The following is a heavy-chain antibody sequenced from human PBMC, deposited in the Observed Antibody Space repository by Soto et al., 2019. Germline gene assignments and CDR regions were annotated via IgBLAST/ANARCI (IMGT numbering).Heavy chain of an antibody. Sequence: LRLSCAASGFTFSGYWKSWVRHTPGKGLEWVASIKEDGGEKNYLDSAKGRFTISRDNAKNSLYLQMNSLRVEDTAVYYCASRTLISGSPIPFHYWGQGTLVTVS. CDR2: IKEDGGEK. J-gene: IGHJ4*02. CDR3: ASRTLISGSPIPFHY. V-gene: IGHV3-7*01. D-gene: IGHD3-10*01. CDR1: GFTFSGYW.